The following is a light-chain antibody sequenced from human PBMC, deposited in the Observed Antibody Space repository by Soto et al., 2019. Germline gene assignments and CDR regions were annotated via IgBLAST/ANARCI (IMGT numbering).Light chain of an antibody. CDR1: SSNIGAGYD. J-gene: IGLJ1*01. V-gene: IGLV1-40*01. CDR2: GNS. CDR3: QSYDSRLSGYV. Sequence: QSVLTQPPSLSGAPGQRVTISCTGSSSNIGAGYDGHWYQQLPGTAPKLLIYGNSNRPSGVPDRFSGSKSGTSASLAITGLQAEDESDYYCQSYDSRLSGYVFGTGTKLTVL.